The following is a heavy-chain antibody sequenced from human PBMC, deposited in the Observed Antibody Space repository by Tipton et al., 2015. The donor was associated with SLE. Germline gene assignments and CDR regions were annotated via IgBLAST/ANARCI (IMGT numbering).Heavy chain of an antibody. Sequence: TLSLTCAVSGYSISSGYYWGWIRQPPGKGLEWIGSIYHSGSTYYNPSLKSRVTISVDTSKNQFSLKLSSVTAADTAVYYCARDEVALGFHWGQGTLVTVSS. D-gene: IGHD2-15*01. CDR1: GYSISSGYY. CDR3: ARDEVALGFH. J-gene: IGHJ4*02. V-gene: IGHV4-38-2*02. CDR2: IYHSGST.